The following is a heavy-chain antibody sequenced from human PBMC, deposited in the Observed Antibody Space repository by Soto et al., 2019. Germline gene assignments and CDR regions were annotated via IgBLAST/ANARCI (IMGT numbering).Heavy chain of an antibody. D-gene: IGHD1-1*01. CDR3: ATEGRGTGTARRDWFDP. CDR2: FDPEDGET. CDR1: GYTLTELS. Sequence: ASVKVSCKVSGYTLTELSMHWVRQAPGKGLEWMGGFDPEDGETIYAQKFQGRVTMTEDTSKDTAYMELSSLRSEDTAVYYCATEGRGTGTARRDWFDPWGQGTLVTVSS. V-gene: IGHV1-24*01. J-gene: IGHJ5*02.